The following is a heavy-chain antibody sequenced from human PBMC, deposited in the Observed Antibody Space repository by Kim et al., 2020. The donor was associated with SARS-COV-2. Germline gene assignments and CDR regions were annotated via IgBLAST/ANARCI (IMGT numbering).Heavy chain of an antibody. V-gene: IGHV1-3*01. CDR3: AGGGVAAAAPTFDY. Sequence: SQKFQGRVTITRDTSASTAYMGLSSLRSEDTAVYYCAGGGVAAAAPTFDYWGQGTLVTVSS. D-gene: IGHD6-13*01. J-gene: IGHJ4*02.